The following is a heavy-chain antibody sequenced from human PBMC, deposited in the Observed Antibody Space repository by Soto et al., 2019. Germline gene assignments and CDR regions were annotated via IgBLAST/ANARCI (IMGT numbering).Heavy chain of an antibody. CDR3: ARLYYDFWSCYSENDY. J-gene: IGHJ4*02. V-gene: IGHV4-34*01. CDR2: INHSGST. D-gene: IGHD3-3*01. CDR1: GGSFSGYY. Sequence: QVQLQQWGAGLLKPSETLSLTCAVYGGSFSGYYWSWIRQPPGKGLEWIGEINHSGSTNYNPSLKSRVTISVDTSKNQFSLKLSSVTAADTAVYYCARLYYDFWSCYSENDYWGQGTLVTVSS.